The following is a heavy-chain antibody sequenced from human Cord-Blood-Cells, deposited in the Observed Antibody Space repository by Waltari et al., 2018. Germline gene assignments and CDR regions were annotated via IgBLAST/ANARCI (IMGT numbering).Heavy chain of an antibody. CDR3: ARADY. CDR1: GFTVSSNY. V-gene: IGHV3-7*03. J-gene: IGHJ4*02. Sequence: EVQLVESGGGLIQPGGSLRLSCAASGFTVSSNYMSWVRQAPGKGREWVANIKQDGSEKYYVDSVKGRFTISRDNAKNSLYLQMNSLRAEDTAVYYCARADYWGQGTLVTVSS. CDR2: IKQDGSEK.